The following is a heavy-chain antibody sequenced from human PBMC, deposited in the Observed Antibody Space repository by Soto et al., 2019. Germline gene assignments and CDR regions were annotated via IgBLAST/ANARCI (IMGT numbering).Heavy chain of an antibody. Sequence: GGSLRLSCAASGFTFSSYGMHWVRQAPGKGLEWVAVIWYVGSNKYYADSVKGRFTISRDNSKNTLYLQMNSLRAEDTAVYYCARGIAAARPWYYYGMDVWGQGTTVTVSS. CDR1: GFTFSSYG. CDR3: ARGIAAARPWYYYGMDV. V-gene: IGHV3-33*01. CDR2: IWYVGSNK. J-gene: IGHJ6*02. D-gene: IGHD6-6*01.